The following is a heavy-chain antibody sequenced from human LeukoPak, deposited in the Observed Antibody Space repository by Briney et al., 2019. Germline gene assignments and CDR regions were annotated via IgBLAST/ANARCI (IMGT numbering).Heavy chain of an antibody. Sequence: PGGSLRLSCAASGFTFDDYGMSWVRQAPGKGLEWVSGINWNGGRTGYADSLKGRFTISRDNAKNSLYLQMNSLRDEDTAFYYCAREGDSSGYYDYWGQGNLVTVSS. CDR3: AREGDSSGYYDY. V-gene: IGHV3-20*04. J-gene: IGHJ4*02. CDR2: INWNGGRT. CDR1: GFTFDDYG. D-gene: IGHD3-22*01.